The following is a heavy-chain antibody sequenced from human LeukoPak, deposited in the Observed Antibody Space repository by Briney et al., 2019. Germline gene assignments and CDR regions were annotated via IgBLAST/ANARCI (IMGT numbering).Heavy chain of an antibody. V-gene: IGHV3-30*18. J-gene: IGHJ4*02. D-gene: IGHD3-10*01. Sequence: GGSLRLSCAASGFTFSNYAMTWVRQAPGKGLEWVAVISKSGNNKFSADSVKGRFTISRDNSKNTLYLQMNSLRAEDTAVYYCAKGPPYMVRGPYFDYWGQGTLVTVSS. CDR1: GFTFSNYA. CDR3: AKGPPYMVRGPYFDY. CDR2: ISKSGNNK.